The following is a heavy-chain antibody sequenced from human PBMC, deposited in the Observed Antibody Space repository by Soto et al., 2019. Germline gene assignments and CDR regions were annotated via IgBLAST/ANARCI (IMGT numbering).Heavy chain of an antibody. CDR1: GFTFNTYW. CDR3: AKGGDYSNYRNYFDY. CDR2: ISGSGGST. D-gene: IGHD4-4*01. J-gene: IGHJ4*02. Sequence: GGSLRLSCAASGFTFNTYWMNWVRQAPGKGLEWVSAISGSGGSTYYADSVKGRFTISRDNSKNTLYLQMNSLRAEDTAVYYCAKGGDYSNYRNYFDYWGQGTLVTVSS. V-gene: IGHV3-23*01.